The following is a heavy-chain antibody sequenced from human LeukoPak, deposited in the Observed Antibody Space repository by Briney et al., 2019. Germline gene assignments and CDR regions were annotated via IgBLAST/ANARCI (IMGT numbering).Heavy chain of an antibody. D-gene: IGHD2-2*01. CDR3: GRGKSPAAVDD. J-gene: IGHJ4*02. CDR2: ISSDGSDI. Sequence: GGSLRLSCAASGFIFSNYYMHWVRQPPGKGLVRVSHISSDGSDINYADSVKGRFTISRDNAKNTLYLQMNSLRVEDTALYYCGRGKSPAAVDDWGQGTLVTVPS. CDR1: GFIFSNYY. V-gene: IGHV3-74*01.